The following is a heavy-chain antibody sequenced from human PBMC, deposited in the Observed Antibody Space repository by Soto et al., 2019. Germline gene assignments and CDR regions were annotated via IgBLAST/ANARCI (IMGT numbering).Heavy chain of an antibody. CDR1: GDPVSSGSYY. Sequence: QVQLQESGPGLVQPSQTLSLTCSVSGDPVSSGSYYWTWVRQHPVKGLEWIGYIYHTGSTYYNPSLQSRLIMSIDTSKNQFSLHLHSVTAADTAVYFCAAKLRTTHYFDFWGQGSLVAVSS. CDR2: IYHTGST. CDR3: AAKLRTTHYFDF. D-gene: IGHD1-1*01. J-gene: IGHJ4*02. V-gene: IGHV4-31*03.